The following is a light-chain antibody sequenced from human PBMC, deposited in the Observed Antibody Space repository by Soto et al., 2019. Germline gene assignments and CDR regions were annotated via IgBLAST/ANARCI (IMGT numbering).Light chain of an antibody. CDR2: ARS. CDR1: SSNIGAGYD. CDR3: QSYDSSLSGWV. Sequence: QSVLTQPPSVSGAPGQRVTISCTGSSSNIGAGYDVQWYQQLPGTAPKLLIYARSNRPSGVPDRFSGSKSGTSASLAITGLQAEDEADYYCQSYDSSLSGWVFGGGTKLTVL. J-gene: IGLJ2*01. V-gene: IGLV1-40*01.